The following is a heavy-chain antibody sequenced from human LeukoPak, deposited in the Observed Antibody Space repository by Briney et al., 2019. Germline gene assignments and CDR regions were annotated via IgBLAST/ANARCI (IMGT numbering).Heavy chain of an antibody. D-gene: IGHD5-18*01. CDR2: IRYDGSNK. V-gene: IGHV3-30*02. Sequence: GGSLRLSCAASGFTFSSYGMHWVRQAPGKGLEWVAFIRYDGSNKYYADSVKGRFTISRDNSKNTLYLQMNSLRAEDTAVYYCARDLSPDEWIQLWHYYGMDVWGQGTTVTVSS. CDR1: GFTFSSYG. CDR3: ARDLSPDEWIQLWHYYGMDV. J-gene: IGHJ6*02.